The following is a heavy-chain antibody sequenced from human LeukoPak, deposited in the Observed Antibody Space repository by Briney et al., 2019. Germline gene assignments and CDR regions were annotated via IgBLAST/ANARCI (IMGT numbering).Heavy chain of an antibody. CDR3: ASRNYGGHPIPLDY. CDR2: INQDGSER. Sequence: GGSLRLSCAASGFTFTNYWMTWVRQAPGKGLEWVASINQDGSERYSLDSVEGRFTISRDNAKNSLYLQMNSLRVDDTAFYYCASRNYGGHPIPLDYWGQGILVTVSS. D-gene: IGHD4-23*01. CDR1: GFTFTNYW. V-gene: IGHV3-7*01. J-gene: IGHJ4*02.